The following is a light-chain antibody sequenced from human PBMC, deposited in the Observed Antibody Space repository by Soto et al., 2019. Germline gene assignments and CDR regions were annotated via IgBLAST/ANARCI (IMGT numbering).Light chain of an antibody. CDR1: QDINSW. CDR2: AAS. J-gene: IGKJ4*01. V-gene: IGKV1D-16*01. CDR3: QQYNAYPLT. Sequence: DVQMTQSPSSLSASVGDRVTITCRASQDINSWLAWYQQKPGQAPKSLIYAASSLQTGVPSRFSGSESGTDFTLTISSLQPEDSATYYCQQYNAYPLTFGGGTKVEIK.